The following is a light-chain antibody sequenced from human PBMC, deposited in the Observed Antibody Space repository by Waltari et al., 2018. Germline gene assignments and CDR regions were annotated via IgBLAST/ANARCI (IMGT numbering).Light chain of an antibody. Sequence: DIQMTQSPSTLSASVGDRVTITCRASQSISVWLAWYQQKPGKAPKLLIYKASTLETAVPSRFSGSGSETEFNLTISSLQPDDYATYYCQQYNTLWTFGQGTKVDIK. J-gene: IGKJ1*01. CDR3: QQYNTLWT. CDR2: KAS. CDR1: QSISVW. V-gene: IGKV1-5*03.